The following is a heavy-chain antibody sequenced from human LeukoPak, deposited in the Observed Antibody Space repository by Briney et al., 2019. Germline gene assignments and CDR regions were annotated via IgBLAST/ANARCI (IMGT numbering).Heavy chain of an antibody. Sequence: PSETLSLTCVVSGGSISPYYWSWIRQSPGKGLEWIGYIDPSGSTSYNPSLKSRVTIFVDTSKNLFSLILTSVTASDTAIYYCARDHWLLSSNTWYYYGMDVWGQGTTVTVSS. V-gene: IGHV4-59*01. CDR1: GGSISPYY. CDR2: IDPSGST. J-gene: IGHJ6*02. D-gene: IGHD3-9*01. CDR3: ARDHWLLSSNTWYYYGMDV.